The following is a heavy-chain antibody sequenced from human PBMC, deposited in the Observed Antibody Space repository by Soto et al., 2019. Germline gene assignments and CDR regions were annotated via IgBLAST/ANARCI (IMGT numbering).Heavy chain of an antibody. J-gene: IGHJ5*02. D-gene: IGHD6-13*01. CDR3: ARDSYSSSWGYCFDP. Sequence: QVQLVESGGGVVQPGRSLRLSCAASGFTFSSYGMHWVRQAPGKGLEWVAVISYDGSNKYYADSVKGRFTISRDNSKNTLYLQMNSLRAEDTAVYYCARDSYSSSWGYCFDPWGQGTMVTVSS. CDR1: GFTFSSYG. CDR2: ISYDGSNK. V-gene: IGHV3-30*03.